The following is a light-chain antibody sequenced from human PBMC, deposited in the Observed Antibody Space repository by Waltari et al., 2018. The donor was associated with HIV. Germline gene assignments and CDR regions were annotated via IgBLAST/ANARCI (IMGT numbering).Light chain of an antibody. CDR2: EVK. Sequence: QSALTPPPSASGSTGQSVTISCTGTSRDVGAFAFVSWYHQQPPKAPKLILYEVKRRPSGVPDRFSGSKSGNTASLTVSGLQPEDEGDYYCSSYKDANDVVFGGGTKLTVL. CDR1: SRDVGAFAF. J-gene: IGLJ2*01. V-gene: IGLV2-8*01. CDR3: SSYKDANDVV.